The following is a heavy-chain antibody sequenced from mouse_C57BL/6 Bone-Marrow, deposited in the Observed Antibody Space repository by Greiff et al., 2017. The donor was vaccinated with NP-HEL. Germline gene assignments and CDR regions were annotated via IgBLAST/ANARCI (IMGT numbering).Heavy chain of an antibody. CDR2: ISNLAYSI. J-gene: IGHJ3*01. Sequence: EVQLVESGGGLVQPGGSLKLSCAASGFTFSDYGMAWVRQAPRKGPEWVAFISNLAYSIYYADNVTGRFTISRENAKNTLYLEMSSLRSEDTAMYYCARQDYGSAFAYWGQGTLVTVSA. CDR1: GFTFSDYG. D-gene: IGHD1-1*01. CDR3: ARQDYGSAFAY. V-gene: IGHV5-15*01.